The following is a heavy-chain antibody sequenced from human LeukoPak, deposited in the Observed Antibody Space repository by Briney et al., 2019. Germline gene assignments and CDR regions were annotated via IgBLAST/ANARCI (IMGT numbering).Heavy chain of an antibody. J-gene: IGHJ5*02. V-gene: IGHV1-2*02. Sequence: ASVKVSCKASGYTFTDYYMHWVGQAPGQGLEWMGWINPNSGGTNYAQQFQGRVTMTRDTSISTAYMELSRLRSDDTAVYYCARVPQLSDWSPPINWFDPWGQGTLVTVSS. CDR3: ARVPQLSDWSPPINWFDP. D-gene: IGHD2-21*01. CDR1: GYTFTDYY. CDR2: INPNSGGT.